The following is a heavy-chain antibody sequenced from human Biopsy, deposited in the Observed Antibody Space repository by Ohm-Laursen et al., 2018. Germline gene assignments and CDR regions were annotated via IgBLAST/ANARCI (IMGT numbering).Heavy chain of an antibody. CDR2: IFYSGTT. V-gene: IGHV4-39*01. D-gene: IGHD3-10*01. CDR3: ARIYFYGLGGSDYFFDS. CDR1: GDSIATFNYY. J-gene: IGHJ4*02. Sequence: PPGTLSLTCSVSGDSIATFNYYWGWVRQPPGKGLEWLATIFYSGTTYFSRPLESRLTISQDTSSNQFSLRLKYVTAADTGVYYCARIYFYGLGGSDYFFDSWGQGTLVTVSS.